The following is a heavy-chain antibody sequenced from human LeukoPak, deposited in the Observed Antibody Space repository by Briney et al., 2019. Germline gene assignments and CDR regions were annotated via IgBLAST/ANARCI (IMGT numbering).Heavy chain of an antibody. CDR1: GGTFSSYA. D-gene: IGHD2-2*01. V-gene: IGHV1-69*13. CDR3: ASHSSRGIVVVPAHLYYYYYYMDV. CDR2: IIPIFGTA. Sequence: ASVKVSCKASGGTFSSYAISWVRQAPGQGLEWMGGIIPIFGTANYAQKFQGRVTITADESTSTAYMELSSLRSEDTAVYYCASHSSRGIVVVPAHLYYYYYYMDVWGKGTTVTVSS. J-gene: IGHJ6*03.